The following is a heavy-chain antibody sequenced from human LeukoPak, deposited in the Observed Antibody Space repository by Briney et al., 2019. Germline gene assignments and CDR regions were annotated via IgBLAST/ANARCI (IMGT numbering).Heavy chain of an antibody. Sequence: HAGGSLRLSCAASGFTFSSYGMHWVRQAPGKGLKWVAVIWYDGSNKYYADSVKGRFTISRDNSKNTLYLQMNSLRAEDTAVYYCARGTNYYDSSGSFDYWGQGTLVTVSS. CDR2: IWYDGSNK. V-gene: IGHV3-33*01. J-gene: IGHJ4*02. CDR1: GFTFSSYG. D-gene: IGHD3-22*01. CDR3: ARGTNYYDSSGSFDY.